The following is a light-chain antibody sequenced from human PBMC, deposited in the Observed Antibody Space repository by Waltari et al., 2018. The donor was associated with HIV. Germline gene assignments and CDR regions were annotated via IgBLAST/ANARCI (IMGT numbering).Light chain of an antibody. CDR3: QQYESWPPFT. V-gene: IGKV3-15*01. CDR2: GAS. J-gene: IGKJ4*01. CDR1: QTISTN. Sequence: EIVMTQSPATLSVSPGERATLSSRASQTISTNLAWYQQKPGQAPRLLIFGASTRATGTPARFSGSGAGTDFTLTISSLQSEDFASDYCQQYESWPPFTFGGGTKVEIK.